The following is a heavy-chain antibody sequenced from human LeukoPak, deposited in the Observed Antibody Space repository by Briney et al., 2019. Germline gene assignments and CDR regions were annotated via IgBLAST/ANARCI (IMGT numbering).Heavy chain of an antibody. CDR2: ISAYNGKT. CDR3: ARESVRIAAAERGYFDY. V-gene: IGHV1-18*01. CDR1: GYTFTSYG. Sequence: ASVKVSCKASGYTFTSYGISWVRQAPGQGLEWMGWISAYNGKTNYAQKLQGRVTMTTDTSTSTAYMELRSLRSDDTAVYYCARESVRIAAAERGYFDYWGQGTLVTVSS. J-gene: IGHJ4*02. D-gene: IGHD6-13*01.